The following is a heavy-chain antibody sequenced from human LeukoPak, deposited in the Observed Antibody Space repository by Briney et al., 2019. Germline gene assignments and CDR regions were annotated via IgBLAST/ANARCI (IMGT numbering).Heavy chain of an antibody. Sequence: ASVKVSCKASGYTFTGYYMHWVRQAPGQGLEWMGWINPNSGGTNYAQKFQGRVTMTRDTSISTAYMELSRLRSDDTAVYYCARDIRRYYYYYMDVWGQGTTVTASS. CDR1: GYTFTGYY. CDR2: INPNSGGT. J-gene: IGHJ6*03. CDR3: ARDIRRYYYYYMDV. V-gene: IGHV1-2*02.